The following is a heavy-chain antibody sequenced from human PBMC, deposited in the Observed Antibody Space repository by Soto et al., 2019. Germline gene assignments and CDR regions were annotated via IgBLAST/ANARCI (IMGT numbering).Heavy chain of an antibody. D-gene: IGHD3-3*01. J-gene: IGHJ5*02. CDR1: RLTLRTYW. V-gene: IGHV3-74*01. Sequence: EVQLVESGGGLVQPGGSLRLSCAASRLTLRTYWMNWVRQVPGKGLVWVARINPDGTSTNYADSVKGRFTISRDNAKNTLSLQMNSLRGDDTALYYCAWGLEWLFSWGQGTLVAVSS. CDR2: INPDGTST. CDR3: AWGLEWLFS.